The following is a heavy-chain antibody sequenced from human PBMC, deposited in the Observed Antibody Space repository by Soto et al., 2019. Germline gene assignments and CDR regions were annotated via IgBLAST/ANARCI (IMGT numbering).Heavy chain of an antibody. CDR3: ARAPAVAGNWFHP. D-gene: IGHD6-19*01. Sequence: QVQLQQWGAGLLKPSETLSLTCAVYGGSFSGYYWSWIRQPPGKGLEWIGEINHCGSTNYNPSLKSRATISLDTSKNQFSLKLSSVTAADTAVYYCARAPAVAGNWFHPWGQGTLVTVSS. J-gene: IGHJ5*02. CDR1: GGSFSGYY. CDR2: INHCGST. V-gene: IGHV4-34*01.